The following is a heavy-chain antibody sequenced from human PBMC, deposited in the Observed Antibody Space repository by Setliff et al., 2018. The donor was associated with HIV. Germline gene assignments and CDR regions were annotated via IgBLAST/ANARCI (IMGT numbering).Heavy chain of an antibody. CDR1: GYTFTGYY. D-gene: IGHD1-26*01. Sequence: GASVKVSCKASGYTFTGYYMHWVRQATGQGLEWMGWMNPNSGNTGYAQKFQGRVTMTRNTSISTAYMELSSLRSEDTAVYYCARTGSYDAFDIWGQGTMVTVSS. CDR2: MNPNSGNT. V-gene: IGHV1-8*02. J-gene: IGHJ3*02. CDR3: ARTGSYDAFDI.